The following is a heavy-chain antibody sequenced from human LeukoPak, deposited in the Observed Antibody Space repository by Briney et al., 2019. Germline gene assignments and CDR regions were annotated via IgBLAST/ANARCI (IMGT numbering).Heavy chain of an antibody. Sequence: GGSLRLSCAASGFTFDDYAMHWVRHAPGKGLEWVSLINGDGGSTYYADSVKGRFTISRDNSKNSLYLQMNSLRTEDTALYYCAKDISHSSPPAFDYWGQGTLVTVSS. V-gene: IGHV3-43*02. CDR3: AKDISHSSPPAFDY. D-gene: IGHD6-13*01. J-gene: IGHJ4*02. CDR1: GFTFDDYA. CDR2: INGDGGST.